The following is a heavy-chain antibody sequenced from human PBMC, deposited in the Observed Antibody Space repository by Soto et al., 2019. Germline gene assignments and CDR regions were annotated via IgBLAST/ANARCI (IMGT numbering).Heavy chain of an antibody. CDR1: GYTFTEYY. D-gene: IGHD3-10*01. V-gene: IGHV1-2*04. CDR2: INPNSGGT. J-gene: IGHJ6*02. Sequence: QVQLEQSGAEVKKPGASVKVSCKASGYTFTEYYIHWVRQAPEQGLVWMGWINPNSGGTKYAQKFQGWVTLTSDTSISTAYMELSSLKSDDTAVYYCARSRGGGGVYYYGMDVWGQGTTVTVSS. CDR3: ARSRGGGGVYYYGMDV.